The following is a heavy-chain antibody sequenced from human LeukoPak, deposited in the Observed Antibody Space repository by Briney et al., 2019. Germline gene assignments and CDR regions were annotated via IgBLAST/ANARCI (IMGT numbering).Heavy chain of an antibody. D-gene: IGHD2-15*01. CDR2: IKEDGSEK. CDR3: ARDGGGGEFGY. CDR1: EFNFYAYW. Sequence: GGSLRLSCVASEFNFYAYWMTWVRQAPGRGLEWVANIKEDGSEKYYVDSVKGRFTISRDNAKNSLYLQMNSLRAEDTAVYFCARDGGGGEFGYWGQGTLVTVSS. V-gene: IGHV3-7*01. J-gene: IGHJ4*02.